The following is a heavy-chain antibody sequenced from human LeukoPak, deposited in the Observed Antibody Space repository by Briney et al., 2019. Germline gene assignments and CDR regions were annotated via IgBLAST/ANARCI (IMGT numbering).Heavy chain of an antibody. CDR1: GGSISSSSYY. CDR3: ARRASSGYDY. Sequence: SETLSLTCTVSGGSISSSSYYWGWIRQPPGKGLEWIGEINHSGSTNYNPSLKSRVTISVDTSKNQFSLKLSSVTAADTAVYYCARRASSGYDYWGQGTLVTVSS. CDR2: INHSGST. V-gene: IGHV4-39*07. J-gene: IGHJ4*02. D-gene: IGHD6-25*01.